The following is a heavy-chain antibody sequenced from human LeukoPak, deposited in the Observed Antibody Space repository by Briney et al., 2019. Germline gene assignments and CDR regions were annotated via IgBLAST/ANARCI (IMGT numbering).Heavy chain of an antibody. CDR1: GYTFTSYG. V-gene: IGHV1-18*01. Sequence: ASVKVSCKASGYTFTSYGISWVRQAPGQGLEWMGWISAYNGNTNYAQKLQGRVTMATDTSTSTAYMELRSLRSDDTAVYYCARDYCTNGVCLNWFDPWGQGTLVTVSS. D-gene: IGHD2-8*01. CDR3: ARDYCTNGVCLNWFDP. J-gene: IGHJ5*02. CDR2: ISAYNGNT.